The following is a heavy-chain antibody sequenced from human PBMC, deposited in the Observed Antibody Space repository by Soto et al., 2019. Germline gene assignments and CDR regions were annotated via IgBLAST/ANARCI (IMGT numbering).Heavy chain of an antibody. J-gene: IGHJ5*02. D-gene: IGHD2-21*02. Sequence: SETLSLTCAVYGGSFSGYYWSWIRQPPGKGLEWIGEINHSGSTNYNPSLKSRVTISVDTSKNQFSLNLSSVTAADTAVYYCARGVPNYCGGDCYSGWFDPWGQGTLVTVSS. V-gene: IGHV4-34*01. CDR1: GGSFSGYY. CDR2: INHSGST. CDR3: ARGVPNYCGGDCYSGWFDP.